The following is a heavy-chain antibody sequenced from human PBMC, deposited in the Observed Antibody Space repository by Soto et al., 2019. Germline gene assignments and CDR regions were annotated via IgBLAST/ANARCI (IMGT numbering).Heavy chain of an antibody. J-gene: IGHJ3*02. CDR3: ARRRSTTGTTGGDDAFDI. Sequence: QVQLVQSGAEVKKPGASVKVSCKASGYTFTSYGISWVRQAPGQGLEWMGWISAYNGNTNYAQKLQGRVTMTTDTSTRTAYMELRSLRSDDTAVYYCARRRSTTGTTGGDDAFDIWGQGTMVTVSS. CDR2: ISAYNGNT. CDR1: GYTFTSYG. V-gene: IGHV1-18*01. D-gene: IGHD1-1*01.